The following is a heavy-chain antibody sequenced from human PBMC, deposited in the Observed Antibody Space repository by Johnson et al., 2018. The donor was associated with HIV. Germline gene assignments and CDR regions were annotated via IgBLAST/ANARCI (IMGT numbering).Heavy chain of an antibody. CDR2: ISTSGSTK. CDR3: ARFRSSNWFDAFDI. CDR1: GFTFSSYA. D-gene: IGHD6-13*01. V-gene: IGHV3-48*01. Sequence: VQLVESGGGLVQPGGSLRLSCAVSGFTFSSYAIHWVRQAPGKGLEWISYISTSGSTKYYADSVKGRLTISRDNSKNTLYLQMNSLRAEDTAVYYCARFRSSNWFDAFDIWGQGTMVTVSA. J-gene: IGHJ3*02.